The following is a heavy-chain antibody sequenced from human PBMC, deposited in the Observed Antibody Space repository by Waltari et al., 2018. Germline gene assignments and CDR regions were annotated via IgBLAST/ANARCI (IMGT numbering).Heavy chain of an antibody. CDR2: ISVGSSHR. Sequence: EVQLVESGGGLVKPGGSLRLSCTASGFAFSTYSLNWVRQAPGKGLEWVSIISVGSSHRYYAESVKGRFTISRDNAKNSVYLQMDSLRAEDSGVYYCTRDEGWFGSNDLWGQGTVVTVAS. CDR1: GFAFSTYS. D-gene: IGHD3-10*01. CDR3: TRDEGWFGSNDL. V-gene: IGHV3-21*01. J-gene: IGHJ5*02.